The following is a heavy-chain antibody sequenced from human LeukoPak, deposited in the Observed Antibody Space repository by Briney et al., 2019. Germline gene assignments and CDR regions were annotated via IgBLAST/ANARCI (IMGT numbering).Heavy chain of an antibody. CDR3: AKDTGSIAAAGTFFDY. J-gene: IGHJ4*02. V-gene: IGHV3-23*01. CDR2: ISGSDGST. D-gene: IGHD6-13*01. Sequence: GGSLRLSCAASGFIFSSYAMSWVRQAPGKGLEWVSTISGSDGSTYYADSVKGRFTISRDNAKNSLYLQMNSLRAEDTALYYCAKDTGSIAAAGTFFDYWGQGTLVTVSS. CDR1: GFIFSSYA.